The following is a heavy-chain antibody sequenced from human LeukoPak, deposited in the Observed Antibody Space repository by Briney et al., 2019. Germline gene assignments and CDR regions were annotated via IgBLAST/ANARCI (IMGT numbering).Heavy chain of an antibody. CDR1: GGSISSDNYS. V-gene: IGHV4-61*02. CDR2: VYTSGST. D-gene: IGHD5-18*01. J-gene: IGHJ4*02. CDR3: ARAGGGYSYDY. Sequence: SETLSLTCTVSGGSISSDNYSWSWIRQPAGKGLEWIGRVYTSGSTNYNPSLKSRVTISVDTSKKQFSLELSSVTAADTAVYYCARAGGGYSYDYWGQGTLVTVSS.